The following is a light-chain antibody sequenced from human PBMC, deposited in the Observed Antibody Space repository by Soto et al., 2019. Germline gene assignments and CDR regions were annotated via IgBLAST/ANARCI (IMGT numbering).Light chain of an antibody. V-gene: IGKV3-15*01. CDR2: GAS. CDR1: QSVGSSY. J-gene: IGKJ5*01. CDR3: QQYNNWPA. Sequence: EIVMTQSPATLSVSTGERATLSCRASQSVGSSYLAWYQQKPGQAPRLLIYGASTRATGIPARFSGSGSGKEFTLTISSLQSEDFAVYYCQQYNNWPAFGQGTRLEIK.